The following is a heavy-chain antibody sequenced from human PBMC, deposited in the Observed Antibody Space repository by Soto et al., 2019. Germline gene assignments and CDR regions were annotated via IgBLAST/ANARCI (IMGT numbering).Heavy chain of an antibody. J-gene: IGHJ5*02. Sequence: SETLSLTCTVSGVSISSYYWSWIRQPPGKGLEWIGYIYYSGSTNYNPSLKSRVTISVDTSKNQFSLKLSSVTAADTAVYYCARSEYWNWFDPWGQGTLVTVSS. V-gene: IGHV4-59*01. CDR2: IYYSGST. CDR3: ARSEYWNWFDP. D-gene: IGHD6-6*01. CDR1: GVSISSYY.